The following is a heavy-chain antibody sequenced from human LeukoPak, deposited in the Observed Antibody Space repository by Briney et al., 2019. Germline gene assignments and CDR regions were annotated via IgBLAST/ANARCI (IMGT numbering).Heavy chain of an antibody. CDR3: AKAHDSSGS. Sequence: GGSLRLSCAASGFTFSSYAMSWVRQAPGKGLEWVSTISGSGDSTYYADSVKGRFTISRENSRNTLYLQMSSLRADDTAAYYCAKAHDSSGSWGHGTLVTVSS. CDR1: GFTFSSYA. J-gene: IGHJ5*01. CDR2: ISGSGDST. D-gene: IGHD3-22*01. V-gene: IGHV3-23*01.